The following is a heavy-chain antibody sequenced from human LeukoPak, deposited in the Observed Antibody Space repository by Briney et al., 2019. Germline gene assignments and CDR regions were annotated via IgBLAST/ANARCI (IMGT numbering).Heavy chain of an antibody. CDR2: IIPIFGTA. Sequence: ASVKVSCKASGGTFSSYAISWVRQAPGQGPEWMGGIIPIFGTANYAQKFQGRVTITADKSTSTAYMELSSLRSEDTAVYYCASGRTDIVVVPATLRNYYFDYWGQGTLVTVSS. V-gene: IGHV1-69*06. CDR3: ASGRTDIVVVPATLRNYYFDY. CDR1: GGTFSSYA. D-gene: IGHD2-2*01. J-gene: IGHJ4*02.